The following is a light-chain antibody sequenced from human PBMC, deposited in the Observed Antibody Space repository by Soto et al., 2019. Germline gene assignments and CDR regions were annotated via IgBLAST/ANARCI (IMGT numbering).Light chain of an antibody. V-gene: IGLV1-44*01. CDR1: SSNIGSNA. CDR3: AAWDDSLNGPV. J-gene: IGLJ2*01. Sequence: QSVLTQPPSASGTPGQRVTISSSGSSSNIGSNAVNWYQQLPGTAPKLLIYSNNQRPSGAPDRFSGSKSGTSASLAISGLQSEDEADYYCAAWDDSLNGPVFGGGTKLTVL. CDR2: SNN.